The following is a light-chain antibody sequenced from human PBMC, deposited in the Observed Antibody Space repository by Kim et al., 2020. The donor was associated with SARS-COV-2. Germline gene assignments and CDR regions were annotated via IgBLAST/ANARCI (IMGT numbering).Light chain of an antibody. Sequence: SYELTQPPSVSVAPGETARITCGGDKIGTKIVHWYQQRPGQAPVVVIYYDTERPSGIPERFSGSTSGNTATLTISRVEAGDEADYFCQVWDSSRDYRVFGLGTQLTVL. V-gene: IGLV3-21*04. J-gene: IGLJ2*01. CDR1: KIGTKI. CDR2: YDT. CDR3: QVWDSSRDYRV.